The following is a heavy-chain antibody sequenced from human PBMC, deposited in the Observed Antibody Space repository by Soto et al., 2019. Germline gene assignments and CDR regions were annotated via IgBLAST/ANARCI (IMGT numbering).Heavy chain of an antibody. CDR2: IYWDDDK. V-gene: IGHV2-5*02. CDR1: GFSLSTSGVG. CDR3: AHERSSGWPYYYYYGMDV. Sequence: QITLKESGPTLVKPTQTLTLTCTFSGFSLSTSGVGVGWIRQPPGKALEWLALIYWDDDKRYSPSLKSRLTITKDTSKNQVVLTMTNMDPVDTATYYCAHERSSGWPYYYYYGMDVWGQGTTVTVSS. J-gene: IGHJ6*02. D-gene: IGHD6-19*01.